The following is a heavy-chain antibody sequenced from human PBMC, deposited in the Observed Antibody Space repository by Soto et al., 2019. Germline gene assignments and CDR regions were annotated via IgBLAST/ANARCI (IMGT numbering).Heavy chain of an antibody. CDR3: ARDPFYSGSNLQVGYFDS. D-gene: IGHD1-26*01. CDR1: SYSFSSFG. J-gene: IGHJ4*02. V-gene: IGHV1-18*01. CDR2: INPSNDNT. Sequence: GASVKVSCKASSYSFSSFGISWMRQAPGQGLEWMAWINPSNDNTNYAQGLQGRVTLTSDTSTSTAYMELRSLRSDDTAAYYCARDPFYSGSNLQVGYFDSWGQGTLVTVSS.